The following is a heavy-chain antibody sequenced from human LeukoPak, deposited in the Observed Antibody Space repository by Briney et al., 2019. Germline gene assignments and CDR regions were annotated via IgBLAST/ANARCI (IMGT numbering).Heavy chain of an antibody. CDR3: TPMVQGVIPSG. V-gene: IGHV3-21*01. CDR1: GFTFSSYS. J-gene: IGHJ4*02. D-gene: IGHD3-10*01. CDR2: ISSSSSYI. Sequence: PGGSLRLSCAASGFTFSSYSMNWVRQAPGKGLEWVSSISSSSSYIYYADSVKGRFTISRDNAKNSLHLQMNSLRAEDTAVYYCTPMVQGVIPSGWGQGTLVTVSS.